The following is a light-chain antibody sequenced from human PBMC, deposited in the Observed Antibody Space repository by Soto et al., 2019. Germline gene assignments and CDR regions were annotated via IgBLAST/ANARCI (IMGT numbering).Light chain of an antibody. J-gene: IGKJ1*01. CDR3: QQYDSSPWT. V-gene: IGKV3-20*01. CDR2: GAS. Sequence: EIVLTQSPGTLSLSPGERATLSCRASQSVSSSFLAWYQQKPGQAPRLLIYGASSRATGIPDRFSGSGSGTHFTITISRLEPEDFALYYCQQYDSSPWTFGQGTQVAIK. CDR1: QSVSSSF.